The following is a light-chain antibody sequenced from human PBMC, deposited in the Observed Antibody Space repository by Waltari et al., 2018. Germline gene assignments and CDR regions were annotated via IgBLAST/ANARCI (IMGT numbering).Light chain of an antibody. CDR2: GAS. J-gene: IGKJ1*01. Sequence: EIVLTQSPGTLSLSPGERVILSCRVSQSVSRALAWYQQKPGQAPRLLIYGASNRATGIPDRFSGSGSGTDFSLTISRLEPDDFAVYYCQHYLKLPVTFGQGTTVEIK. CDR3: QHYLKLPVT. CDR1: QSVSRA. V-gene: IGKV3-20*01.